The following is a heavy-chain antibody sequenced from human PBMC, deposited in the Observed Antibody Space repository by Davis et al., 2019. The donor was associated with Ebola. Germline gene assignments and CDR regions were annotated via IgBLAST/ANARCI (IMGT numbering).Heavy chain of an antibody. D-gene: IGHD2-15*01. Sequence: GESLKISCAASGFTFSSYSMNWVRQAPGKGLEWVSYISSSGSTIYYADSVKGRFTISRDNAKNSLYLQMNSLRAEDTAVYYCARGGYCSGGSCYLSAFDIWGQGTMVTVSS. CDR2: ISSSGSTI. CDR3: ARGGYCSGGSCYLSAFDI. V-gene: IGHV3-48*04. J-gene: IGHJ3*02. CDR1: GFTFSSYS.